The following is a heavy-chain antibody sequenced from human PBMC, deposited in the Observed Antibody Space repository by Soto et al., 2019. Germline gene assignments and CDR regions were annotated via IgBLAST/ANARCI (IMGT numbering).Heavy chain of an antibody. J-gene: IGHJ6*02. V-gene: IGHV5-51*01. CDR3: ARHTYDSSGYYYYYYGMDV. Sequence: GESLKISCKGSGYSFTSYWIGWVRQMPCKGLEWMGIIYPGDSDTRYSPSFQGQVTISADKSISTAYLQWSSLKASDTAMYYCARHTYDSSGYYYYYYGMDVWGQGTTVTVS. CDR2: IYPGDSDT. D-gene: IGHD3-22*01. CDR1: GYSFTSYW.